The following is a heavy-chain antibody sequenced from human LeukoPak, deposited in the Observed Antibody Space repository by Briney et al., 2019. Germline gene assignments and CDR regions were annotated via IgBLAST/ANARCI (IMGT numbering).Heavy chain of an antibody. CDR1: GYTFTSYD. V-gene: IGHV1-2*02. Sequence: ASVKVSCKASGYTFTSYDINWVRQAPGQGLEWMVWINPNSGGTNYAQKFQGRVTMTRDTSISTAYMELSSLRTDATAVYYCARAYPGYDFVDYWGQGTLVTVSS. CDR2: INPNSGGT. CDR3: ARAYPGYDFVDY. D-gene: IGHD5-12*01. J-gene: IGHJ4*02.